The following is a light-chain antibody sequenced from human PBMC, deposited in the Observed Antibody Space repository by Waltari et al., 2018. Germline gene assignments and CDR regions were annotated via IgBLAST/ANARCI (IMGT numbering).Light chain of an antibody. V-gene: IGLV3-25*03. CDR2: KDS. J-gene: IGLJ2*01. CDR3: QSADREDTYVV. Sequence: SYELTQPPSVSVSPGQTAGITCSVDALPKQYAYWYQQKPGQAPVLGIYKDSERPSGIPERFSGSSSGTTVTLTIRGVQAEDEADYYCQSADREDTYVVFGGGTKLTVL. CDR1: ALPKQY.